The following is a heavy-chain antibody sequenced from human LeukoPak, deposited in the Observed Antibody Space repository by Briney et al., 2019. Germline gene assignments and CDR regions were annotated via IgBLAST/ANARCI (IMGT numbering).Heavy chain of an antibody. CDR2: IYYSGST. J-gene: IGHJ4*02. V-gene: IGHV4-39*01. Sequence: SETLSLTCTVSGGSISSSNYYWGWIRQPPGKGLEWIGSIYYSGSTYYNPSLKSRVTIFVDTTKNQFSLKLSSVTAADTAVYYCLRREGLKGYFDYWGQGTLVTVSS. CDR3: LRREGLKGYFDY. CDR1: GGSISSSNYY.